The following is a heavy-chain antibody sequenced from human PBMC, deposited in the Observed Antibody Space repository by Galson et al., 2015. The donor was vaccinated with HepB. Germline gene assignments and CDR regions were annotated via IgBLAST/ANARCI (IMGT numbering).Heavy chain of an antibody. J-gene: IGHJ5*02. CDR3: SREKDSGSYGRGNWFDP. V-gene: IGHV7-4-1*02. D-gene: IGHD1-26*01. CDR2: INTNTGNP. Sequence: SVKVSCKASGYTFTSYAMNWVRQAPGQGLEWMGWINTNTGNPTYAQGFTGRFVFSLDTSVSTSYLQISSLKAEDTAVYYCSREKDSGSYGRGNWFDPWGQGTLVTVSS. CDR1: GYTFTSYA.